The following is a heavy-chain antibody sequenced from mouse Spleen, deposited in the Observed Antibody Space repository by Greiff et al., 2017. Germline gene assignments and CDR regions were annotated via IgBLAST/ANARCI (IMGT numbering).Heavy chain of an antibody. V-gene: IGHV1-64*01. CDR1: GYTFTSYW. CDR2: IHPNSGST. D-gene: IGHD1-1*01. CDR3: ARSGSSYEAMDY. Sequence: QVQLKQPGAELVKPGASVKLSCKASGYTFTSYWMHWVKQRPGQGLEWIGMIHPNSGSTNYNEKFKSKATLTVDKSSSTAYMQLSSLTSEDSAVYYCARSGSSYEAMDYWGQGTSVTVSS. J-gene: IGHJ4*01.